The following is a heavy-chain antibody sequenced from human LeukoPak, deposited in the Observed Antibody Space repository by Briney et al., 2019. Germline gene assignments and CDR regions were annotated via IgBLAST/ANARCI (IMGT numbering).Heavy chain of an antibody. CDR3: ARHRPPMATIKPRYFDY. V-gene: IGHV4-39*01. CDR2: IYYSGST. CDR1: GGSISSSSYY. J-gene: IGHJ4*02. D-gene: IGHD5-24*01. Sequence: SETLSLTCTVSGGSISSSSYYWGWLRQPPGTGLEWIGSIYYSGSTYYNPSLKSRVTISVDTSKNQFSLKLSSVTAADTAVYYCARHRPPMATIKPRYFDYWGQGTLVTVSS.